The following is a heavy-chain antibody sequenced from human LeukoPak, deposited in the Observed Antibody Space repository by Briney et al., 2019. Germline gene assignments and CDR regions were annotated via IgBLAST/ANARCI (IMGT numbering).Heavy chain of an antibody. Sequence: SETLSLTCTVSGGSISSGSYYWSWIRQPAGKGLEWIGRIYTSGSTNYNPSLKSRVTISVDTSKNQFSLKLSSVTAADTAVYYCARGGRGCSGYDLGYWGQGTLVTVSS. V-gene: IGHV4-61*02. D-gene: IGHD5-12*01. J-gene: IGHJ4*02. CDR1: GGSISSGSYY. CDR2: IYTSGST. CDR3: ARGGRGCSGYDLGY.